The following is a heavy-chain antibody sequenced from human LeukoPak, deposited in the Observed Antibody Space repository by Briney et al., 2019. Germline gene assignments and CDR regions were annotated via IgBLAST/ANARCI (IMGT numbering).Heavy chain of an antibody. J-gene: IGHJ6*02. D-gene: IGHD6-13*01. CDR2: IYSGGST. Sequence: GGSLRLSCAASGFTVSSNYMSWVRQAPGKGLEWVSVIYSGGSTYYADSVKGRFTISRDNSKNTLYLQMNSLRAEDTAVYYCASEVGRRQQLVYYYYGMDVWGQGTTVTVSS. CDR3: ASEVGRRQQLVYYYYGMDV. CDR1: GFTVSSNY. V-gene: IGHV3-66*01.